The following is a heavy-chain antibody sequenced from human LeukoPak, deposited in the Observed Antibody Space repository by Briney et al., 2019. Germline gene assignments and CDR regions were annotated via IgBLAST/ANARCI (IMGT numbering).Heavy chain of an antibody. V-gene: IGHV3-30-3*01. Sequence: GGSLRLSCAASGFTFSHYAIHWVRQAPGKGLEWVALILYDGSNEYYADSVKGRFSISRDNSKNTLYLQMNSLRAEDTAVYYCARDQYYDYVWGSYRYWSFDYWGQGTLVTVSS. J-gene: IGHJ4*02. CDR2: ILYDGSNE. CDR1: GFTFSHYA. D-gene: IGHD3-16*02. CDR3: ARDQYYDYVWGSYRYWSFDY.